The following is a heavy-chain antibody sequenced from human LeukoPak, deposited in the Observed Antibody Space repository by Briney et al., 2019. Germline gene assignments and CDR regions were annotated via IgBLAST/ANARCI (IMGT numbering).Heavy chain of an antibody. J-gene: IGHJ6*03. CDR1: GFTFSSYW. D-gene: IGHD2-15*01. CDR3: ARDRVVVAATNYYYYMDV. V-gene: IGHV3-74*01. CDR2: INSDGSST. Sequence: TGGSLRLSCAASGFTFSSYWMRWVRQAPGKGLVWVSRINSDGSSTSYADSVKGRFTISRDNAKNTLYLQMNSLRAEDTAVYYCARDRVVVAATNYYYYMDVWGKGTTVTVSS.